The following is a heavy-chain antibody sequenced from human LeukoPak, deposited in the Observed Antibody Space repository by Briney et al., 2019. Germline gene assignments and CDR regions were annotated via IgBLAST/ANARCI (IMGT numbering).Heavy chain of an antibody. V-gene: IGHV3-20*04. CDR3: ARDSFSGSSLDY. J-gene: IGHJ4*02. Sequence: GGSLRLSCAASGFTFDEYGMSWVRQAPGKGLEWVSSINWDGGSTAYADSVQGRFTISRDNAKNSLHLQMNSLRAEDTALYYCARDSFSGSSLDYWGQGTLVTVSS. CDR1: GFTFDEYG. D-gene: IGHD1-26*01. CDR2: INWDGGST.